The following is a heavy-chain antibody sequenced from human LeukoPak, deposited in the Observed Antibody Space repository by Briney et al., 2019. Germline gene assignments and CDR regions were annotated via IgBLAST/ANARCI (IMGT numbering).Heavy chain of an antibody. CDR1: GDSASSNSAA. J-gene: IGHJ6*02. CDR2: TYYRSKWYN. D-gene: IGHD3-3*01. V-gene: IGHV6-1*01. CDR3: ARWVTIFGVDSSSGYYYGMDV. Sequence: SQTLSLTCAISGDSASSNSAAWNWIRQSPSRGLEWLGRTYYRSKWYNDYAVSVKSRITINPDTSKNQFSLQLNSVTPEDTAVYYCARWVTIFGVDSSSGYYYGMDVWGQGTTVTVSS.